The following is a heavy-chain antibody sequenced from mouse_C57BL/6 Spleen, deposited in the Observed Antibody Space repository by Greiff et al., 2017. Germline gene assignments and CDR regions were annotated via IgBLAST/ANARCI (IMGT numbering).Heavy chain of an antibody. CDR3: ARPLLREAYFDV. D-gene: IGHD1-1*01. CDR2: ISSGSSTI. Sequence: EWVAYISSGSSTIYYADTVKGRFTISRDNAKNTLFLQMTSLRSEDTAMYYCARPLLREAYFDVWGTGTTVTVSS. V-gene: IGHV5-17*01. J-gene: IGHJ1*03.